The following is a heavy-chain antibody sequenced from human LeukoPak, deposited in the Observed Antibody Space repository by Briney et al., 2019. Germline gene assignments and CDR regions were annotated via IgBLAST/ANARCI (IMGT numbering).Heavy chain of an antibody. D-gene: IGHD3-10*01. CDR3: ARLSAYYYGSYFYYYMDV. Sequence: GGSLGLSCEGSGFSFSSYWMTWVRQSPGKGPEWVANIKQDESERYTEDSVKGRFTISRDNAKNSVYLHMNSLRAEDTALYYCARLSAYYYGSYFYYYMDVWGKGTTVTVSS. J-gene: IGHJ6*03. CDR2: IKQDESER. V-gene: IGHV3-7*01. CDR1: GFSFSSYW.